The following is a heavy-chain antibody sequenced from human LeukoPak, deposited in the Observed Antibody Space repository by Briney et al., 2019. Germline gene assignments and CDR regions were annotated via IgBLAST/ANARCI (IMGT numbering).Heavy chain of an antibody. Sequence: PGRSLLLSCAASGFTFSSYAMHGGRQAPGKGLEWVAVISYDGSNKYYADSVKGRFTISRDNSKNTLYLQMNSLRAEDTAVYYCARDESLIAAAGSPLDYWGQGTLVTVSS. J-gene: IGHJ4*02. V-gene: IGHV3-30*04. CDR3: ARDESLIAAAGSPLDY. D-gene: IGHD6-13*01. CDR1: GFTFSSYA. CDR2: ISYDGSNK.